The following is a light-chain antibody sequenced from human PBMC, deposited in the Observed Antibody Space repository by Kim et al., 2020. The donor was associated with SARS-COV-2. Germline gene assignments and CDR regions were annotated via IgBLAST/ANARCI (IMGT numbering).Light chain of an antibody. CDR3: RQDYNFPRT. V-gene: IGKV1-33*01. CDR1: QDISNY. Sequence: DIQMTQSPSSLSASVGDRVTITCQASQDISNYLNWYQQKPGKAPKLLIYDASNLQTGVPSRFSGSGSGTDFTLTISSLQPEDFATYYCRQDYNFPRTFGQGTKVDIK. CDR2: DAS. J-gene: IGKJ1*01.